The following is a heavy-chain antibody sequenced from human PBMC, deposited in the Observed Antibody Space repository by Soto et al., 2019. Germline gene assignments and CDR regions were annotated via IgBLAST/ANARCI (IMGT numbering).Heavy chain of an antibody. CDR3: ASWASSSAYDY. D-gene: IGHD3-22*01. CDR2: ISYDGSNK. J-gene: IGHJ4*02. Sequence: QVQLVESGGGVVQPGRSLRLSCAASGFTFSSYAMHWVRQAPGKGLEWVAVISYDGSNKYYADSVKGRFPISRDNSKNTLYLQMNSLRAEDTAVYYCASWASSSAYDYWGQGTLVTVSS. CDR1: GFTFSSYA. V-gene: IGHV3-30-3*01.